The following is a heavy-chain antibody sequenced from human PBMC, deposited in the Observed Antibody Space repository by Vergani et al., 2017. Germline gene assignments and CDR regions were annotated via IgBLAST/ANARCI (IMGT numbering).Heavy chain of an antibody. D-gene: IGHD6-19*01. V-gene: IGHV1-58*02. CDR2: IVVGSGNP. J-gene: IGHJ6*02. Sequence: QMQLVQSGPEVKKPGTSVKVSCKASGFTFTSSAMQWVRQARGQRLEWIGWIVVGSGNPNYAQKFQERVTITRDMSTCTAYMELSSLRSEDTAVYYCAAGGIAVAGIRVGWGYYYGMDGWGQGTTVTVSS. CDR1: GFTFTSSA. CDR3: AAGGIAVAGIRVGWGYYYGMDG.